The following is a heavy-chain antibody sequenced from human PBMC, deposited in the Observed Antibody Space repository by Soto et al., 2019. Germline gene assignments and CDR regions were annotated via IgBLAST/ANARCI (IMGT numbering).Heavy chain of an antibody. D-gene: IGHD1-26*01. CDR2: IFSSGST. CDR1: SDSINTYT. Sequence: SETLSLTCTVSSDSINTYTWTWIRQPPGKGLEWIGYIFSSGSTNYNPSLQSRLTMSVDTSKILFSLKLNSLRAEDMAVYYCARSAGGSYPQYDYWGQGTLVTVSS. CDR3: ARSAGGSYPQYDY. V-gene: IGHV4-59*01. J-gene: IGHJ4*02.